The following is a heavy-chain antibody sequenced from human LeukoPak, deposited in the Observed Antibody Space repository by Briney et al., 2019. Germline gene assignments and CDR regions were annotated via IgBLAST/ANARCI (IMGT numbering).Heavy chain of an antibody. Sequence: ASVKVSCKASGYTFANYDINWVRQAPGQGLEWMGWINTNTGNPTYAQGFTGRFVFSLDTSVSTAYLQISSLKAEDTAVYYCQASARHDSSGWYVYYFDYWGQGTLVTVSS. CDR2: INTNTGNP. D-gene: IGHD6-19*01. V-gene: IGHV7-4-1*02. CDR3: QASARHDSSGWYVYYFDY. CDR1: GYTFANYD. J-gene: IGHJ4*02.